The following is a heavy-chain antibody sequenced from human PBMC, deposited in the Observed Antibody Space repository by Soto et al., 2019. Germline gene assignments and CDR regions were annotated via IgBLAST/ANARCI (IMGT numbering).Heavy chain of an antibody. D-gene: IGHD2-2*01. J-gene: IGHJ6*02. CDR1: GYTFTSYD. Sequence: GASVKASCKASGYTFTSYDINWVRQATGQGLEWMGWMNPNSGNTGYAQKFQGRVTMTRNTSISTAYMELSSLRSEDTAVYYCARAIVVVPAATYYYYYGMDVWGQGTTVTVSS. CDR3: ARAIVVVPAATYYYYYGMDV. CDR2: MNPNSGNT. V-gene: IGHV1-8*01.